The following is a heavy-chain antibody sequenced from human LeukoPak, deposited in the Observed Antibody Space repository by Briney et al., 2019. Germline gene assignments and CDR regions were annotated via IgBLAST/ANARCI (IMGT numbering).Heavy chain of an antibody. Sequence: SETLSLTCTVSGGSLSGYYWSWIRQPAGKGLEWIGRIYTSGSTNYNPSLKSRVTISVDTSKNQFSLKLSSVTAADTAVYYCARGDSPGIAAAGPPIYAFDIWGQGTMVTVSS. CDR3: ARGDSPGIAAAGPPIYAFDI. CDR2: IYTSGST. D-gene: IGHD6-13*01. J-gene: IGHJ3*02. CDR1: GGSLSGYY. V-gene: IGHV4-4*07.